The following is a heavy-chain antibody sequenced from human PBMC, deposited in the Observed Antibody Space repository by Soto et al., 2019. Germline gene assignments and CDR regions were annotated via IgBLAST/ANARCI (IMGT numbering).Heavy chain of an antibody. V-gene: IGHV3-30-3*01. D-gene: IGHD2-2*03. CDR2: ISYDGANK. Sequence: QVQLVESGGGVVQPGRSLRLSCAASGFTFSSYAMHWVRQAPGKGLEWVAVISYDGANKYYADSVKGRFTISRDSSKNTLHLQMNILRAEDTAVYFCARGGYCNSTSCYRCGLDVWGQGTTVTVSS. CDR3: ARGGYCNSTSCYRCGLDV. J-gene: IGHJ6*02. CDR1: GFTFSSYA.